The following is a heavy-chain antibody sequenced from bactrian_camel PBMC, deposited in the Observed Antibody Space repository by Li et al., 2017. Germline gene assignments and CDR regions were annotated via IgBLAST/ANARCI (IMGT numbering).Heavy chain of an antibody. D-gene: IGHD5*01. CDR1: GFTFSSYD. J-gene: IGHJ4*01. Sequence: DVQLVESGGGLVQPGGSLRLSCAASGFTFSSYDMSWVRQAPGKGLEWVSTIDSGGGITYYADSVEGRFTMTQDNAKNTLYLQMNNLTMDDTAVYYCAIGLFADFGLGLGTQVTVS. CDR2: IDSGGGIT. V-gene: IGHV3S40*01.